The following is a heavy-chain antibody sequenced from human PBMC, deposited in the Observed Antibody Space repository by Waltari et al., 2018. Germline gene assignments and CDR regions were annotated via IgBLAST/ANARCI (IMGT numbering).Heavy chain of an antibody. CDR2: IQPDGGDK. V-gene: IGHV3-30*02. D-gene: IGHD1-26*01. J-gene: IGHJ4*02. CDR3: AKDLKGAWTIDY. Sequence: QVQLVESGGGVVQPGRSLRLSCVVSGFNFRSYVMHWVRQAPGKGLEWVAHIQPDGGDKFYGDSVKGRFSISRDDSRNTLFLQMNSLRDEDTAVYYCAKDLKGAWTIDYWGQGTLVTVSS. CDR1: GFNFRSYV.